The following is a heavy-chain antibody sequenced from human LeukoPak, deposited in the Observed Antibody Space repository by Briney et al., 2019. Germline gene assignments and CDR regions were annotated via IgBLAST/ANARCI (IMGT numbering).Heavy chain of an antibody. Sequence: SQTLSLTCTVSGGSISSGDYYWSWIRQPPGKGLEWIGYIYYSGSTYYNPSLKSRVTISVDTSKNQFSLKLSSVTAADTAVYYCAWEYYDSSGRKHAFNVWGQGTMVTVSS. CDR1: GGSISSGDYY. CDR2: IYYSGST. V-gene: IGHV4-30-4*01. CDR3: AWEYYDSSGRKHAFNV. J-gene: IGHJ3*01. D-gene: IGHD3-22*01.